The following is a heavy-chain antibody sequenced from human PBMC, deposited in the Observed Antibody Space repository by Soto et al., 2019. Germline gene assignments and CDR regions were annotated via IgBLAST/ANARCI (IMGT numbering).Heavy chain of an antibody. CDR1: GFTFSSYS. CDR3: ARDSSWIDDTYYYYYYGMDV. CDR2: ISSSSTYR. D-gene: IGHD1-1*01. J-gene: IGHJ6*02. Sequence: EVQLVESGGGLVKPGGSLRLSCAASGFTFSSYSINWVRQAPGKGLEWVSSISSSSTYRNYADTVKGLFTISRDNAKNSLYLQMNSLRAEDTAVYYYARDSSWIDDTYYYYYYGMDVWGQGTTVTVSS. V-gene: IGHV3-21*01.